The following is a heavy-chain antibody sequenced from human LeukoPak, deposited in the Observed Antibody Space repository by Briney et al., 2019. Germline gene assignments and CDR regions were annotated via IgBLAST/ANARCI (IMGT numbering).Heavy chain of an antibody. D-gene: IGHD4-17*01. V-gene: IGHV4-59*01. CDR2: IYYSGST. J-gene: IGHJ6*02. CDR3: AREDPQTTVPEGLDV. Sequence: SSETLSLTCTVSGGSISTFYWSWLRQPPGKGLEWIGYIYYSGSTNYNPSLKSRVTISVDASKNQFSLRLGSVTAADTAVYYCAREDPQTTVPEGLDVWGQGTTVTVSS. CDR1: GGSISTFY.